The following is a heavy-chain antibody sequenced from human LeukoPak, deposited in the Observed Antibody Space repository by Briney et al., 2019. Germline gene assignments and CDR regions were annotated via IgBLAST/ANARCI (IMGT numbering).Heavy chain of an antibody. CDR1: GFTFSGSD. CDR2: IWHDGSIE. J-gene: IGHJ3*02. Sequence: HPGRSLRLSCAASGFTFSGSDMHWVRQAPGKGLKWVAVIWHDGSIESYADSVKGRFTVSRDNSKTTLYLQMNSLRAEDTAVYYCTRQQLDAFDIWGPGTMVTVSS. D-gene: IGHD6-13*01. V-gene: IGHV3-33*03. CDR3: TRQQLDAFDI.